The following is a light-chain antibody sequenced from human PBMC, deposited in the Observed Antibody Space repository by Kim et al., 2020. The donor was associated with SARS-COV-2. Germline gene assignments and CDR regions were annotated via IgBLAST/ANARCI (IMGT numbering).Light chain of an antibody. CDR3: SSYTTGSTLV. CDR1: SSDVGGYDY. V-gene: IGLV2-14*03. J-gene: IGLJ2*01. CDR2: VVT. Sequence: GLSITISCTGTSSDVGGYDYVSWYQQYPGKAPKLLIYVVTTRPSGVSTRFSGSKSGNTASLPISALQPEDEADYYCSSYTTGSTLVFGGGTKLTVL.